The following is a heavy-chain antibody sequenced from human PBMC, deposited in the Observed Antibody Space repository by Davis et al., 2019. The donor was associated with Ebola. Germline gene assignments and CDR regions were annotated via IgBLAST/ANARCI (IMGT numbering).Heavy chain of an antibody. V-gene: IGHV1-18*04. D-gene: IGHD5-12*01. Sequence: ASVKVSCKASGYTFTGYYMHWVRQAPGQGLEWMGWISAYNGNTNYAQKLQGRVTMTTDTSTSTAYMELRSLRSDDTAVYYCAREVVATIVGYYYYYMDVWGKGTTVTVSS. CDR3: AREVVATIVGYYYYYMDV. CDR2: ISAYNGNT. CDR1: GYTFTGYY. J-gene: IGHJ6*03.